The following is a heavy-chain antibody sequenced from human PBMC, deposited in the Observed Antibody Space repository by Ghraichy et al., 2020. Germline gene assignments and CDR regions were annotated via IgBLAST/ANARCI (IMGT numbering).Heavy chain of an antibody. D-gene: IGHD3-22*01. Sequence: SQTLSHTCVISGDSVSSKSAAWNWIRQSPSRGLEWLGRTYYRSKWYNDYAVSVKSRIIINPDTSKNQFSLQLNSVTPEDTAVYYCARAHISGYYDAFDIWGQGTMVTVSS. CDR2: TYYRSKWYN. V-gene: IGHV6-1*01. CDR1: GDSVSSKSAA. CDR3: ARAHISGYYDAFDI. J-gene: IGHJ3*02.